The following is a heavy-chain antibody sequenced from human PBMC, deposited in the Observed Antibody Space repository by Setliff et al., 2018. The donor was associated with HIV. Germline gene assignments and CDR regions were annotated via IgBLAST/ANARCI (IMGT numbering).Heavy chain of an antibody. CDR1: GYRFTDYF. CDR2: ISPYDGAK. CDR3: ARQLSNSLDY. V-gene: IGHV1-2*02. D-gene: IGHD1-1*01. J-gene: IGHJ4*02. Sequence: EASVKVSCKASGYRFTDYFIHWVRQAPGRGLEWMGWISPYDGAKRATGRFRDRVTMTTDTSINTAYMELSGVRSDDTAVYFCARQLSNSLDYWGQGTLVTVSS.